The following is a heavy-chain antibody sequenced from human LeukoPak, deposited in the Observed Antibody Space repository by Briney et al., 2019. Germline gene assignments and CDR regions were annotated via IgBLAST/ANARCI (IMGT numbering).Heavy chain of an antibody. D-gene: IGHD3-10*01. Sequence: GGSLRLSCAASGFTFSDHYMDWVRQAPGKGLEWVGRTRNKANSYTTEYAASVKGRFTISRDDSKNTLYLQMNSLKTEDTAVYYCAKAEDVLLRFGELLYWGQGTLVTVSS. CDR1: GFTFSDHY. CDR3: AKAEDVLLRFGELLY. CDR2: TRNKANSYTT. J-gene: IGHJ4*02. V-gene: IGHV3-72*01.